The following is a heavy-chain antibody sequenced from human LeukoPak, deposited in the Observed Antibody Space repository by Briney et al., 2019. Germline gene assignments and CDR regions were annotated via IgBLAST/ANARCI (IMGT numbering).Heavy chain of an antibody. V-gene: IGHV3-30-3*01. Sequence: ARTLRLSCAASGFTFSSYAMHWVRQAPGKGLEWVAVISYDGSNKYYADPVKGRFTISRDNAKNTLYLQMNSLTAEDTAVYYCARPYSYYDSSGYYYCGQGTLVTVSS. CDR1: GFTFSSYA. CDR3: ARPYSYYDSSGYYY. D-gene: IGHD3-22*01. CDR2: ISYDGSNK. J-gene: IGHJ4*02.